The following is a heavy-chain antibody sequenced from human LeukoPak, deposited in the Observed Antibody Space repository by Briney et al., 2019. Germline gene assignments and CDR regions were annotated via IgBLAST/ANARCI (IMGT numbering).Heavy chain of an antibody. V-gene: IGHV3-23*01. D-gene: IGHD3-10*01. CDR3: AKPYYYGSGSYYHPSFDY. Sequence: GGSLRLSCAASGFSLSRSSMHWVRQAPGKGLEWVSAISGSGGSTYYADSVKGRFTISRDNSKNTLYLQMNSLRAEDTAVYYCAKPYYYGSGSYYHPSFDYWGQGTLVTVSS. J-gene: IGHJ4*02. CDR2: ISGSGGST. CDR1: GFSLSRSS.